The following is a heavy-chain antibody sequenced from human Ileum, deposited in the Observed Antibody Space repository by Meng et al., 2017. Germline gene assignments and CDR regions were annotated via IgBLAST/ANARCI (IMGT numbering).Heavy chain of an antibody. CDR1: GFTFSSYG. CDR2: IWYDGSNK. D-gene: IGHD2-21*01. CDR3: ARDAVLFSSYYYYGMDV. Sequence: GGSLRLSCAASGFTFSSYGMHWVRQAPGKGLEWVAVIWYDGSNKYYADSVKGRFTISRDNSKNTLYLQMNSLRAEDTAVYYCARDAVLFSSYYYYGMDVWGQGTTVTVSS. J-gene: IGHJ6*02. V-gene: IGHV3-33*01.